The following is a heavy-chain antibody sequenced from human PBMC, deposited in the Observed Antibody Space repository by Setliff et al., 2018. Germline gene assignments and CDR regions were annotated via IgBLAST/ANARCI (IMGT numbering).Heavy chain of an antibody. CDR2: ISSGNSYI. V-gene: IGHV3-21*01. D-gene: IGHD2-21*02. CDR3: ARASKGLYCGSDCFYTFDS. J-gene: IGHJ4*02. Sequence: GGSLRLSCAASGFPFNSYTMNWVRQAPGKGLEWVSSISSGNSYIYYADSVKGRFTISRDNAKNSLYLQMHSLREEDTAVYYCARASKGLYCGSDCFYTFDSWGPGTLVTVSS. CDR1: GFPFNSYT.